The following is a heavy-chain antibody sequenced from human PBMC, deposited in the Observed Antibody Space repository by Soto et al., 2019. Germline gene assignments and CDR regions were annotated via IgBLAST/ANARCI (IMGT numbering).Heavy chain of an antibody. J-gene: IGHJ5*02. Sequence: QVQLQESGPGLVKPSQTLSLTCTVSGGSISSGGYYWSWIRQHPGKGLEYIGYIHNSGTTYYNPSPQSRVTISMDTSKNHFSLKLSSVTAADTAVYYCARDRRDWFDPWGQGTLVTVSS. CDR3: ARDRRDWFDP. CDR1: GGSISSGGYY. CDR2: IHNSGTT. V-gene: IGHV4-31*03.